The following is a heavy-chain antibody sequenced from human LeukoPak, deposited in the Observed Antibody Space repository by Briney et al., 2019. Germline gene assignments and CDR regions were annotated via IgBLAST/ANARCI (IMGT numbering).Heavy chain of an antibody. J-gene: IGHJ4*02. CDR3: VRGGGVVAGTYDY. Sequence: GGSLRLSCAASGFTFSSYWMSWVRQAPGKGLEWVANIKQDGSEKYYVDSVKGRFTISRDNSKNTLYLQMGSLRAEDMAVYYCVRGGGVVAGTYDYWGQGTLVTVSS. CDR2: IKQDGSEK. V-gene: IGHV3-7*04. CDR1: GFTFSSYW. D-gene: IGHD6-19*01.